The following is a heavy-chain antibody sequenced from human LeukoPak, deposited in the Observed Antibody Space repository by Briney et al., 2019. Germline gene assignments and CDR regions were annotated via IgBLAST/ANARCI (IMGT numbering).Heavy chain of an antibody. V-gene: IGHV3-48*03. Sequence: GGSLRLSCAASGFTFSSYEMNWVRQAPGKGLEWVSYTSSSGSTIYYADSVKGRFTISRDNAKNSLHLQMNSLRAEDTAVYYCAELGITMIGGVWGKGTTVTISS. CDR1: GFTFSSYE. CDR3: AELGITMIGGV. J-gene: IGHJ6*04. CDR2: TSSSGSTI. D-gene: IGHD3-10*02.